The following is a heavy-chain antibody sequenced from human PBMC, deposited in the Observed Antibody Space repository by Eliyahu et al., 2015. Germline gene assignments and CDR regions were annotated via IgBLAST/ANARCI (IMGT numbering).Heavy chain of an antibody. CDR3: ASAIVVRGHDVFDI. J-gene: IGHJ3*02. D-gene: IGHD3-10*01. CDR1: GXTFSSYW. Sequence: EVHLVESGGGXVQXGGSLRXXCTAXGXTFSSYWMHWVRQAPGKGLVWVSRISSDGSGARYADSVKGRFTISRDNAKNTLHLQMNSLRAEDTALYYCASAIVVRGHDVFDIWGQGTMVTVSS. CDR2: ISSDGSGA. V-gene: IGHV3-74*01.